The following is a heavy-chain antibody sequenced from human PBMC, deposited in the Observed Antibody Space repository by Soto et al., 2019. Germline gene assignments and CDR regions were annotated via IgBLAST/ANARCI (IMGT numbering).Heavy chain of an antibody. CDR2: IDHSGNT. D-gene: IGHD2-15*01. J-gene: IGHJ4*02. CDR3: VGGRSRLVGFYY. Sequence: QVQLQQCGAGLLKPSETLSLTCSVKTESFSHYYWIWIRQPPGKGLEWIGEIDHSGNTNYSPSLKSRVAISVDTSKNQFSLKLNSVTAADTAEYYCVGGRSRLVGFYYWGKGTQVTVSS. V-gene: IGHV4-34*01. CDR1: TESFSHYY.